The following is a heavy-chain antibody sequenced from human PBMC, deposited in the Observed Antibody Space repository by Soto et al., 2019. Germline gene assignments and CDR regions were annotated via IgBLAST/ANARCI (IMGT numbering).Heavy chain of an antibody. D-gene: IGHD6-19*01. J-gene: IGHJ4*01. Sequence: SETLSLTCTVSGDSISSGGYYWSWIRQHPGKGLEWIGYIYYSGSTYYNPSLKSRVTISVDTSKNQFSLKLSSVTAADTAVYYCARGYSSGLNSVWGHGTVVTVSS. CDR2: IYYSGST. V-gene: IGHV4-31*03. CDR3: ARGYSSGLNSV. CDR1: GDSISSGGYY.